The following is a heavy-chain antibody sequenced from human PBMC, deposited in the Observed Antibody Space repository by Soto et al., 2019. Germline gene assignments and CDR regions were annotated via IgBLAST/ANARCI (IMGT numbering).Heavy chain of an antibody. D-gene: IGHD3-10*01. Sequence: QITLKESGPTLMKPTQTLTLTCAFSGFSLSTSGVGVGWIRQPPGKALEWLALIFSNDDKSYSPSLMSRLTIQKDTYKIHVVLTMTNRDPVDTSPYDCSQRRGSWVFGMDVWGPGTTGTGSS. CDR2: IFSNDDK. CDR3: SQRRGSWVFGMDV. CDR1: GFSLSTSGVG. J-gene: IGHJ6*02. V-gene: IGHV2-5*01.